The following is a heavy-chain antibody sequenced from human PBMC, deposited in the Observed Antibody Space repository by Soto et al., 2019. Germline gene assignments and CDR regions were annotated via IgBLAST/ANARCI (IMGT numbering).Heavy chain of an antibody. CDR2: IRSKAYGGTT. CDR3: TRDIVVVVAASNWFDP. D-gene: IGHD2-15*01. CDR1: GFTFGDYA. J-gene: IGHJ5*02. V-gene: IGHV3-49*03. Sequence: EVQLVESGGGLVQPGRSLRLSCTASGFTFGDYAMSWFRQAPGKGLEWVGFIRSKAYGGTTEYAASVKGRFTISRDDSKSIAYLQMNSLKTDDTAVYYCTRDIVVVVAASNWFDPWGQGTLVTVSS.